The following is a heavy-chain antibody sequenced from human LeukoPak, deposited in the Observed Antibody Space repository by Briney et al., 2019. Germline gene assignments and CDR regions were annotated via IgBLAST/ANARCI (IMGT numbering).Heavy chain of an antibody. CDR1: DDYFRSDAYY. CDR2: IHYTGNT. J-gene: IGHJ4*02. D-gene: IGHD3-16*01. V-gene: IGHV4-39*01. CDR3: ARSLDRYERMFAS. Sequence: PSETLSLTCSISDDYFRSDAYYWGWIRQPPGKGLEFIGSIHYTGNTYNNPSLKSRTTISVDTSKSQFSLSLTSVTAADTAVYYCARSLDRYERMFASWGQGTLVTVSS.